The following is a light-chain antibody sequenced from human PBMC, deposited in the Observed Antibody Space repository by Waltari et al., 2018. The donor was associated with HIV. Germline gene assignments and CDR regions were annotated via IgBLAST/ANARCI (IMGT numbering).Light chain of an antibody. CDR1: SSNL. CDR3: CSYVGVVNSFVL. CDR2: EVS. J-gene: IGLJ2*01. V-gene: IGLV2-23*02. Sequence: QSALTQPASVSGSPGQSITISCTGTSSNLVSCYQQHPGKAPKLIIYEVSKRPSGVSERFSASKSGNTASLTISGLQAEDEADYHCCSYVGVVNSFVLFGGGTKLTVL.